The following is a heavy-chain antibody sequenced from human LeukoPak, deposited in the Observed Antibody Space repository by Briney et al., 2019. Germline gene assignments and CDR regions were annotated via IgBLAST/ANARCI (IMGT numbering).Heavy chain of an antibody. J-gene: IGHJ5*02. CDR1: GGSISSGDYY. CDR2: IYYSGST. Sequence: SQTLSLTCTVSGGSISSGDYYWSSIRQPPGKGLEWIGYIYYSGSTYYNPSLKSRVTISVDTSKNQFSLKLSSVTAADTAVYYCARRVVTGYNWFDPWGQGTLVTVSS. D-gene: IGHD2-21*02. V-gene: IGHV4-30-4*01. CDR3: ARRVVTGYNWFDP.